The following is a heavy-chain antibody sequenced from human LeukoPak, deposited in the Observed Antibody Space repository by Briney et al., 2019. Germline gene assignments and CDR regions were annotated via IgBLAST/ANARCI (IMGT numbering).Heavy chain of an antibody. CDR3: ARMYSSSSYNWFDP. CDR1: GATFSSYA. V-gene: IGHV1-69*05. J-gene: IGHJ5*02. Sequence: SVKLSCKASGATFSSYAISWVRQAPGHGLEWMRGIIPIFGTANYAQKFQGRVTITTDESTSTANMELSSLRSEDTAVHYCARMYSSSSYNWFDPWGQGTLVTVSS. CDR2: IIPIFGTA. D-gene: IGHD6-6*01.